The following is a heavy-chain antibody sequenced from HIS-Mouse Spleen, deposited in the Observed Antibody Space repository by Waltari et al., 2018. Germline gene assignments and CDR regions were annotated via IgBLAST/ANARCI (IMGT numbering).Heavy chain of an antibody. CDR3: AREIPYSSSWYDWYFDL. CDR2: IYYSGST. J-gene: IGHJ2*01. CDR1: GGSISSSSYY. D-gene: IGHD6-13*01. V-gene: IGHV4-39*07. Sequence: QLQLQESGPGLVKPSETLSLTCTVSGGSISSSSYYWGWIRQPPGKGLEWIGSIYYSGSTYYNPAPKSRVTISVDKSKNQFSLKLSSVTAADTAVYYCAREIPYSSSWYDWYFDLWGRGTLVTVSS.